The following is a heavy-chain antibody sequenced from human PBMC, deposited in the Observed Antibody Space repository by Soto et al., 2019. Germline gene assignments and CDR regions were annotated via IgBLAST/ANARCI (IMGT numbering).Heavy chain of an antibody. D-gene: IGHD4-17*01. CDR1: GYSFTSYW. V-gene: IGHV5-51*01. CDR3: ARQINSGLYGDYESGDY. CDR2: IYPGDSDT. Sequence: GESLKISCKGSGYSFTSYWIGWVRQMPGKGLEWMGIIYPGDSDTRYSPSFQGQVTISADKSISTAYLQWSSLKASDTAMYYCARQINSGLYGDYESGDYWGQGTLVTVSS. J-gene: IGHJ4*02.